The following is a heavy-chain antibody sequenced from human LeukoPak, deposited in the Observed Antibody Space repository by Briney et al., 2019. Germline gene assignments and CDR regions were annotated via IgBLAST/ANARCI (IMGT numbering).Heavy chain of an antibody. Sequence: PSETLSLTCTVSGGSISSSSYYWGWIRQPPGKGLEWIGSIYYSGSTYYNPSLKSRVTISVDTSKNQFSLKLSSVTAADTAVYYCARAGIATIGGVDFWGQGTLVTVSS. D-gene: IGHD6-13*01. CDR3: ARAGIATIGGVDF. J-gene: IGHJ4*02. V-gene: IGHV4-39*07. CDR2: IYYSGST. CDR1: GGSISSSSYY.